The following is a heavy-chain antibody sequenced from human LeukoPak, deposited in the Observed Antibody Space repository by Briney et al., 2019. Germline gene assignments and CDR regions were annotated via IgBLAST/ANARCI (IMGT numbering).Heavy chain of an antibody. CDR2: ISYDGSNK. CDR1: GFTFSSYA. J-gene: IGHJ4*02. CDR3: ARDNFSGGWYDY. V-gene: IGHV3-30-3*01. D-gene: IGHD6-19*01. Sequence: GGSLRLSCAASGFTFSSYAMHWVRQAPGKGLEWVAVISYDGSNKYYADSVKGRFTISRDNSKNTLYLQMNSLRAEDTAVYYCARDNFSGGWYDYWGQGTLVTVSS.